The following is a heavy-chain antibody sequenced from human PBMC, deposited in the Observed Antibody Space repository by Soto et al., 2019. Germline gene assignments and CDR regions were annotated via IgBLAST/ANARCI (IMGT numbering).Heavy chain of an antibody. D-gene: IGHD3-10*01. Sequence: PSETLSLTCTVSGGSISSGDYYWSWIRQPPGKGLEWIGYIYYSGSTYYNPSLKSRVTISVDTSKNQFSLKLSSVAAADTAVYYCARGFTSGWFDPWGQGTLVTVSS. CDR3: ARGFTSGWFDP. V-gene: IGHV4-30-4*01. CDR1: GGSISSGDYY. J-gene: IGHJ5*02. CDR2: IYYSGST.